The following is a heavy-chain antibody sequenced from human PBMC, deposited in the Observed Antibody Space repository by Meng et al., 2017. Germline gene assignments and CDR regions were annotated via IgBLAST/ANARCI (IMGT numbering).Heavy chain of an antibody. V-gene: IGHV3-30*01. J-gene: IGHJ4*02. Sequence: GGGVQPGGSRALSCAASGLTFSSYAMHWVRQAPGKGLEWVAVISYDGSNKYYADSVKGRFTISRDNSKNTLYLQMNSLRAEDTAVYYCARSSSGYYFDYWGQGTLVTVSS. D-gene: IGHD3-22*01. CDR3: ARSSSGYYFDY. CDR1: GLTFSSYA. CDR2: ISYDGSNK.